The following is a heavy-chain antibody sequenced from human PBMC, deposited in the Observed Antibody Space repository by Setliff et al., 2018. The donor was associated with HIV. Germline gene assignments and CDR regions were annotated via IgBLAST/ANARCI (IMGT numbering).Heavy chain of an antibody. D-gene: IGHD2-21*02. Sequence: PGGSLRLSCSGSGFTFSNYAMHWVRQAPGKGLEYVSAISNYGGSTYYADSVKGRFTISRDNSKNTLYLQMNSLRAEDTAVYYCATLVLGPYFVVVTATTDYFDYWGQGTLVTVSS. CDR1: GFTFSNYA. CDR2: ISNYGGST. V-gene: IGHV3-64*04. J-gene: IGHJ4*02. CDR3: ATLVLGPYFVVVTATTDYFDY.